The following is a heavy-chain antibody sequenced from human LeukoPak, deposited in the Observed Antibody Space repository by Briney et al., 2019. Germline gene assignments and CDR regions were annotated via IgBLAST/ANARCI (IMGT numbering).Heavy chain of an antibody. CDR2: ISSTSSVI. CDR1: GFTFRSYT. V-gene: IGHV3-21*01. D-gene: IGHD1-14*01. CDR3: ARSGGRLLNYYFDY. Sequence: GRSLRLSCAASGFTFRSYTMNWVRQAPGKGLEWISSISSTSSVIYYADSLKGRFTVSRDNAKNSLYLQMNSLRVDDTAVYYCARSGGRLLNYYFDYWGQGTLVTVSS. J-gene: IGHJ4*02.